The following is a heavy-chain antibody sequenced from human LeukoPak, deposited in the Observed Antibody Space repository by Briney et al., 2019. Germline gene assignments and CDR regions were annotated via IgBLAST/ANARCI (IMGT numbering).Heavy chain of an antibody. CDR2: ISYDGSNK. D-gene: IGHD5-24*01. J-gene: IGHJ4*02. CDR1: GFTFSSYG. V-gene: IGHV3-30*18. CDR3: AKDLGLVNGYKFGRVDY. Sequence: GGSLRLSCAASGFTFSSYGMHWVRQAPGKGLEWVAVISYDGSNKYYADSVKGRFTISRDNSKNTLYLQMNSLRAEDTAVYYCAKDLGLVNGYKFGRVDYWGQGTLVTVSS.